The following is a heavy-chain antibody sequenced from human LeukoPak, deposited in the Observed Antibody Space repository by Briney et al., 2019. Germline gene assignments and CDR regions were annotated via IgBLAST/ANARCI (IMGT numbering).Heavy chain of an antibody. CDR3: AKGAGTAGCSSTSCYARFDY. Sequence: ASVKVSCKASGYTFTSYYMHWVRQAPGQGLEWMGIINPSGGSTSYAQKFQGRVTMTRDMSTSTVYMELSSLRSVDTAVYYCAKGAGTAGCSSTSCYARFDYWGQGTLVTVSS. J-gene: IGHJ4*02. V-gene: IGHV1-46*01. D-gene: IGHD2-2*01. CDR1: GYTFTSYY. CDR2: INPSGGST.